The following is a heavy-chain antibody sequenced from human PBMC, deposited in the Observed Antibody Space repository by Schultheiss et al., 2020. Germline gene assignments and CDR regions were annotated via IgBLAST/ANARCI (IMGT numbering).Heavy chain of an antibody. CDR2: ISGSGGST. D-gene: IGHD6-13*01. CDR3: AKGIAAASYYYYGMDV. CDR1: GFTFSSYA. V-gene: IGHV3-23*01. J-gene: IGHJ6*02. Sequence: GGSLRLSCAASGFTFSSYAMSWVRQAPGKGLEWVSAISGSGGSTYYADSVKGRFTISRDNSKNTLYLQMNSLRAEDTAVYYCAKGIAAASYYYYGMDVWGQGTTVNVYS.